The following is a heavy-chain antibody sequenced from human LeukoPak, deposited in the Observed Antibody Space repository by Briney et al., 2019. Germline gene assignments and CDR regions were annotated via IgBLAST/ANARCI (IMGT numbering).Heavy chain of an antibody. Sequence: SETLSLTCTVSGGSISSSSYYWGWIRQPPGKGLEWIGSVYYSGSTYYNPSLKSRVTISVDTSKNQFSLKLSSVIAADTAVYYCASGRRSGWYYFDYWGQGTLVTVSS. CDR1: GGSISSSSYY. CDR2: VYYSGST. J-gene: IGHJ4*02. CDR3: ASGRRSGWYYFDY. D-gene: IGHD6-19*01. V-gene: IGHV4-39*01.